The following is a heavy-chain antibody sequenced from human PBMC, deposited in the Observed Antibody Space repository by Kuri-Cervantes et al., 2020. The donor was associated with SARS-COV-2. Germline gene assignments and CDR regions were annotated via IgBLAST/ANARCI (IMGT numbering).Heavy chain of an antibody. J-gene: IGHJ6*02. Sequence: SETLSLTCAVYGGSFSGYYWSWIRQPPGKGLEWIGEINHSGSTNYNPSLKSRVTISVDTSKNQFSLKLSSVTAADTAVYYCARAVDSIRVEDIVVVPAANEGMDVWGQGTTVTVSS. CDR2: INHSGST. CDR3: ARAVDSIRVEDIVVVPAANEGMDV. V-gene: IGHV4-34*01. D-gene: IGHD2-2*01. CDR1: GGSFSGYY.